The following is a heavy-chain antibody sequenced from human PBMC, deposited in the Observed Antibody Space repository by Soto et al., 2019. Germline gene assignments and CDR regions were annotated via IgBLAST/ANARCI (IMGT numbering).Heavy chain of an antibody. Sequence: GGSLRLSCAASGFTFSSSWMHWVRQAPGKGLEWVSAISGSSGSTYYADSVKGRFTISRDNSKNTLYLQMNSLRAEDTAVYYCAKASGYGVYKESYYYYYMDFWGKGTTATVSS. D-gene: IGHD4-17*01. CDR1: GFTFSSSW. J-gene: IGHJ6*03. CDR2: ISGSSGST. V-gene: IGHV3-23*01. CDR3: AKASGYGVYKESYYYYYMDF.